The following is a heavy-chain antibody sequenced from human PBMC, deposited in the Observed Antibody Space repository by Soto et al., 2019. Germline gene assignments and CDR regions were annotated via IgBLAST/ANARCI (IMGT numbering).Heavy chain of an antibody. D-gene: IGHD1-26*01. CDR2: IGTAGDT. V-gene: IGHV3-13*01. CDR3: ARSSGSYYYFDY. CDR1: GFTVSSYD. J-gene: IGHJ4*02. Sequence: GGSLRLSCAASGFTVSSYDMHWVRQATGKGLEWVSAIGTAGDTYHPVSVKGRFTISRENAKNSFYLQMNSLRAEDTAVYYCARSSGSYYYFDYWGQGTLVTVSS.